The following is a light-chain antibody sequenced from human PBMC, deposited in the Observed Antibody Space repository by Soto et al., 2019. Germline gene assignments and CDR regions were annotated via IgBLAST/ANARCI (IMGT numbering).Light chain of an antibody. CDR3: QQYKNWPPYT. V-gene: IGKV3-15*01. J-gene: IGKJ2*01. CDR2: GTS. Sequence: DIVMTQSPSTLSLSPGERATLSCRASQSVSRNLAWYQQTPGQAPRLLIYGTSTRAAGVPARFSGSGSGTEFTLIISSLQPEDFAVYYCQQYKNWPPYTFGQGTKLEIK. CDR1: QSVSRN.